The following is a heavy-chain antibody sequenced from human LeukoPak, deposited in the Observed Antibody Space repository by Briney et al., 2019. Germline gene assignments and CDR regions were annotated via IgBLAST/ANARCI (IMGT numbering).Heavy chain of an antibody. CDR1: GFTVSSNY. Sequence: GGSLRLSCAASGFTVSSNYMSRVPQAPGKGLKWISVIYSGGSTYYADSVKGRFTISRDNSKNTLYLQMNSLRAEDTAVYYCARERAIFGVALNWFDPWGQGTLVTVSS. CDR3: ARERAIFGVALNWFDP. J-gene: IGHJ5*02. V-gene: IGHV3-53*01. D-gene: IGHD3-3*01. CDR2: IYSGGST.